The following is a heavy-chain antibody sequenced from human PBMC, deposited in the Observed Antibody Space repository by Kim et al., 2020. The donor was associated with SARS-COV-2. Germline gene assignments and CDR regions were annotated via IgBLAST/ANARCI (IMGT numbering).Heavy chain of an antibody. D-gene: IGHD2-2*01. CDR1: GFTFSSYG. J-gene: IGHJ4*02. CDR2: IWYDGSNK. V-gene: IGHV3-33*01. Sequence: GGSLRLSCAASGFTFSSYGMHWVRQAPGKGLEWVAVIWYDGSNKYYADSVKGRFTISRDNSKNTLYLQMNSLRAEDTAVYYCARDRPKDCSSTSCFEPFDYWGQGTLVTVSS. CDR3: ARDRPKDCSSTSCFEPFDY.